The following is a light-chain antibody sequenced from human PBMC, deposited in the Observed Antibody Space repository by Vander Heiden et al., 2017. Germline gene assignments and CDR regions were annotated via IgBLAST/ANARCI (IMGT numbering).Light chain of an antibody. V-gene: IGLV2-11*01. CDR1: SRDVGGYNY. CDR2: DVS. J-gene: IGLJ3*02. Sequence: QSALTQPRSVSGPPGQSVTISCTGTSRDVGGYNYVSWYQQHPGKAPKLMIYDVSKRPSGVPDRFSGSKSGNTASLTISGLQAEDEADYYCCSYAGSFTGVFGGGTKLTVL. CDR3: CSYAGSFTGV.